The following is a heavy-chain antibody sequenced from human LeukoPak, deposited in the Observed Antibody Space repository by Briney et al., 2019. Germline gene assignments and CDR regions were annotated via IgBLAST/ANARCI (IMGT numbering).Heavy chain of an antibody. CDR1: GFTFSSYG. J-gene: IGHJ6*02. Sequence: GGSLRLSCTASGFTFSSYGMHWVRQAPGKGLEWVAVIWFDGSNKYYADSVKGRLTISRDNSKSTLYLQMNGLRAEDTAVYYCAKAVAATGHYYFGMDVWGQGTTVTVSS. CDR3: AKAVAATGHYYFGMDV. V-gene: IGHV3-33*06. D-gene: IGHD6-19*01. CDR2: IWFDGSNK.